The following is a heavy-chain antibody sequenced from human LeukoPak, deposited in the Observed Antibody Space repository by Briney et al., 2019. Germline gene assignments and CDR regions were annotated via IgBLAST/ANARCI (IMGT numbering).Heavy chain of an antibody. CDR2: INAYNGNT. CDR3: ARTMVRGVLYYFDC. CDR1: GSTFTSYG. V-gene: IGHV1-18*01. D-gene: IGHD3-10*01. J-gene: IGHJ4*02. Sequence: ASVKLSCKASGSTFTSYGISRMRLPPGQGLEQMGWINAYNGNTTYAQKLQGRVTMTTDTSTSTAYMELRSLRSDDTAVYYCARTMVRGVLYYFDCWGQGTLVTVSS.